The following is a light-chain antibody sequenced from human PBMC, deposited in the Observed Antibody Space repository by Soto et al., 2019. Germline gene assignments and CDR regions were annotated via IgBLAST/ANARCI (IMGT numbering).Light chain of an antibody. CDR1: SSDIGGYNY. Sequence: QSALTQPASVSGPPGQSITISCTGTSSDIGGYNYVSWYQHHPGKAPKLIIYEVSNRPSGVSNRFSGSKSGNTASLTISGLQADDEADYYCSSYTSSDTYVLGTGTKVTVL. V-gene: IGLV2-14*01. J-gene: IGLJ1*01. CDR3: SSYTSSDTYV. CDR2: EVS.